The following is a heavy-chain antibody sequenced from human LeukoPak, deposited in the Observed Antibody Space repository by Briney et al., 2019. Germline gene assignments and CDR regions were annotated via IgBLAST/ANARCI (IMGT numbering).Heavy chain of an antibody. V-gene: IGHV4-59*01. CDR3: ARASPSPSRTDAFDI. D-gene: IGHD6-13*01. CDR1: GGSISSYY. CDR2: IYYSGST. Sequence: PSETLSLTCTVSGGSISSYYWSWIRQPPGKGLEWIGYIYYSGSTNYNPSLKSRVTISVDTSKNQFSLKLSSVTAADTAVYYCARASPSPSRTDAFDIWGQGTMVTVSS. J-gene: IGHJ3*02.